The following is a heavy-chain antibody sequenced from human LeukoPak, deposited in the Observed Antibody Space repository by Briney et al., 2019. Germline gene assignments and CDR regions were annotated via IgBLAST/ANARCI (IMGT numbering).Heavy chain of an antibody. Sequence: PGGSLRLSCATPGFTFSTYDMHWVRQAPGKGLEWGAHIRYDGLKKRYADSVKGRVTVSRDNSKNTLYLQMNSLRADDTAVYYCAKDRETFSSYGYFDYWGQGTLVPVSS. J-gene: IGHJ4*02. CDR2: IRYDGLKK. CDR1: GFTFSTYD. D-gene: IGHD2-21*01. CDR3: AKDRETFSSYGYFDY. V-gene: IGHV3-30*02.